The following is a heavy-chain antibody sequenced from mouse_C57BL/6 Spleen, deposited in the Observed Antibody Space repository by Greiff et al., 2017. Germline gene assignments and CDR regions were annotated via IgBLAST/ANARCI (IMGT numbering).Heavy chain of an antibody. CDR3: ASPYYGPSYFDV. CDR2: IWSGGST. J-gene: IGHJ1*03. V-gene: IGHV2-2*01. Sequence: VQLQQSGPGLVQPSQSLSITCTVSGFSLTSYGVHWVRQSPGKGLEWLGVIWSGGSTDYNAAFISRLSISKDNSKSQVFFKMNSLQADDTAIYYCASPYYGPSYFDVWGTGTTVTVSS. CDR1: GFSLTSYG. D-gene: IGHD1-1*01.